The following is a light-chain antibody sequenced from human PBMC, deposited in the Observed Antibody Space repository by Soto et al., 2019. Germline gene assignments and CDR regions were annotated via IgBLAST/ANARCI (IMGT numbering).Light chain of an antibody. CDR2: GAS. J-gene: IGKJ1*01. CDR3: QQYAGSPWT. Sequence: ETVLTQSPGTLSLSPGERATLSCRASQTVRSNYLAWYRQTPGQAPRLLIYGASNSATGITDRFSGSGSGTDFTLIISRLEPEDFALYYCQQYAGSPWTFGQGTKVEIK. CDR1: QTVRSNY. V-gene: IGKV3-20*01.